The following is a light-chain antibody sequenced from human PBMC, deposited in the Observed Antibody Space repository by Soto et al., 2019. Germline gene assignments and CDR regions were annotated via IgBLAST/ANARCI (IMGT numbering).Light chain of an antibody. CDR2: DSS. CDR3: QQYNSYLMYT. Sequence: DIQMTQSPSTLFASVGDRVTITCRASQSVRNWLAWYQQKPGRAPQLLIYDSSTLEPGVPSRFRGSGSGTEFTLTINGLQPDDFATYYCQQYNSYLMYTFGQGTKLEIK. J-gene: IGKJ2*01. CDR1: QSVRNW. V-gene: IGKV1-5*01.